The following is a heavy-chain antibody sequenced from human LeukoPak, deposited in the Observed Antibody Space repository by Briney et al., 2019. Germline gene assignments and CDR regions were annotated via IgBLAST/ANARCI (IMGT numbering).Heavy chain of an antibody. CDR2: ISGSGGST. J-gene: IGHJ5*02. D-gene: IGHD2-8*01. CDR1: GFTFSSYA. V-gene: IGHV3-23*01. Sequence: GGSLRLSCAASGFTFSSYAMSWVRQAPGKGLEWVSVISGSGGSTYYADSVKGRFTISRDNSKNALYLQMNSLRAEDTAIYYCAKGLVYLKEGWFDPWGQGTLVTVSS. CDR3: AKGLVYLKEGWFDP.